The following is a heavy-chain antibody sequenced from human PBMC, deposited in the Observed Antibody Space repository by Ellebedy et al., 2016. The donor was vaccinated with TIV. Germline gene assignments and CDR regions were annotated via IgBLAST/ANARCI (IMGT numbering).Heavy chain of an antibody. D-gene: IGHD5/OR15-5a*01. CDR2: ISGYNGDT. V-gene: IGHV1-18*04. CDR3: TRGFYEKFDP. J-gene: IGHJ5*02. CDR1: GYTFTKYG. Sequence: ASVKVSCKASGYTFTKYGISWVRQAPGQGLEWMGWISGYNGDTNYAPKFQGRVTMTTDTSTSTVYMELRLLSFDDTAVYYCTRGFYEKFDPWGQGTLVTVS.